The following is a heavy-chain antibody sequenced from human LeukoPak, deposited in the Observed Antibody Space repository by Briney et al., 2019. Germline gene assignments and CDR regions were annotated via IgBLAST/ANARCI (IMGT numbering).Heavy chain of an antibody. CDR1: GVSIYSHY. V-gene: IGHV4-4*09. CDR3: VVSPNQDFFDF. Sequence: SETLYLTCTASGVSIYSHYLNWIRQPPGKPLEWLGHISGSGRTNYNPSLKSRVTMSVDTSKSQFSLSLKSLTAADTAVYYCVVSPNQDFFDFWGQGPLVTVSS. J-gene: IGHJ4*02. CDR2: ISGSGRT.